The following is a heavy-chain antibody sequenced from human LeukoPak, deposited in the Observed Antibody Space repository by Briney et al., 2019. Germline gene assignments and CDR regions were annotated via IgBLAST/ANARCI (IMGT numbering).Heavy chain of an antibody. CDR3: ARIILNCGYD. Sequence: GESLKISCKASGYSFTDFWIGWVRQMPGKGLEWMGIIYPDDSDPKYSPSFQGQVTISVDKSISTAYLQWSSLKASDTAMFYCARIILNCGYDWGQGTLVTVSS. CDR2: IYPDDSDP. CDR1: GYSFTDFW. J-gene: IGHJ4*02. V-gene: IGHV5-51*01. D-gene: IGHD3/OR15-3a*01.